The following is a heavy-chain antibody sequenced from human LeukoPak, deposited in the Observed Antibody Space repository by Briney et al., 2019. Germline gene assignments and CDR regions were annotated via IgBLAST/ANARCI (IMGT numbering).Heavy chain of an antibody. CDR2: ISYDGSNK. J-gene: IGHJ4*02. Sequence: GGSLRLSCAASRFTFSTSAMHWVRQAPGKGLEWVAVISYDGSNKYYADSVKGRFTISRDNSKNTLYLQMNSLRAEDTAVYYCAKRATIDHYFDYWGQGTLVTVSS. V-gene: IGHV3-30*18. CDR3: AKRATIDHYFDY. CDR1: RFTFSTSA. D-gene: IGHD5-24*01.